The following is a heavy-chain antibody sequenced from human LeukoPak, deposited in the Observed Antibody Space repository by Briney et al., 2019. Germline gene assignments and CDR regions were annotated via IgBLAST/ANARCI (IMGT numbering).Heavy chain of an antibody. CDR3: ARSGSGWYEDAFDI. CDR2: VSDRGGT. J-gene: IGHJ3*02. Sequence: SETLSLTCSVSGSSISDSYWSWIRQPPGKQMEWIGFVSDRGGTTYNPSLKSRVTISVDTSKNQFSLKLSSVTAADTAVYYCARSGSGWYEDAFDIWGQGTMVTVSS. V-gene: IGHV4-59*08. D-gene: IGHD6-19*01. CDR1: GSSISDSY.